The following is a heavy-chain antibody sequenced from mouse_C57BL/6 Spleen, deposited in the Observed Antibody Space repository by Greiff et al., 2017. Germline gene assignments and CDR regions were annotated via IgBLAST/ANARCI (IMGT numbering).Heavy chain of an antibody. D-gene: IGHD2-4*01. J-gene: IGHJ2*01. CDR3: TTPPMIFDY. Sequence: DVKLQESGAELVRPGASVKLSCTASGFNIKDDYMHWVKQRPEQGLEWIGWIDPENGDTEYASKFQGKATITADTSSNTAYLQLSSLTSEDTAVYYCTTPPMIFDYWGQGTTLTVSS. CDR1: GFNIKDDY. V-gene: IGHV14-4*01. CDR2: IDPENGDT.